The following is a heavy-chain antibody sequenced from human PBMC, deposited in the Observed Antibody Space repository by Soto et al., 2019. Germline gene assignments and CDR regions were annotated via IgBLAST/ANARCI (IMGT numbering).Heavy chain of an antibody. Sequence: QLQLQESGPGLVKPSETLSLTCTVSGGSISSSCYYWGWIRQPPGKGLEWIGSIYYSGSTYYNPSLKSRVTISVDTSQNQFTLKLSSVTAADTAVYYCARPRHSSWWGWFDPWGQGTLVTVSS. J-gene: IGHJ5*02. D-gene: IGHD2-8*02. CDR2: IYYSGST. CDR1: GGSISSSCYY. V-gene: IGHV4-39*01. CDR3: ARPRHSSWWGWFDP.